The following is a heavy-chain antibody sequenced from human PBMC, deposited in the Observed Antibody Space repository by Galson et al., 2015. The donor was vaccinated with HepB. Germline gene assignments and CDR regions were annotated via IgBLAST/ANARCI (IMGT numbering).Heavy chain of an antibody. J-gene: IGHJ4*02. Sequence: SVKVSCKASGGTFSSYAISWVRQAPGQGLEWMGGIIPIFGTANYAQKFQGRVTITADESTSTAYMELSSLRSEDTAVYYCTRESKEQLDQAYDYWGQGTLVTVSS. V-gene: IGHV1-69*13. CDR1: GGTFSSYA. D-gene: IGHD6-13*01. CDR3: TRESKEQLDQAYDY. CDR2: IIPIFGTA.